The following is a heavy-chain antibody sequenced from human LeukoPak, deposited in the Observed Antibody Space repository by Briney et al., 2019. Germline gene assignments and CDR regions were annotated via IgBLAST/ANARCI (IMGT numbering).Heavy chain of an antibody. CDR3: ARERTLTSCYDY. D-gene: IGHD2-15*01. CDR1: GYTFTGYY. J-gene: IGHJ4*02. CDR2: INPNSGGT. Sequence: GASVKVSCKASGYTFTGYYMHWVRQAPGRGLEWMGWINPNSGGTNYAQKFQGRVTMTRDTSISTAYMKLSRLRSDDTAVYYCARERTLTSCYDYWGQGTLVTVSS. V-gene: IGHV1-2*02.